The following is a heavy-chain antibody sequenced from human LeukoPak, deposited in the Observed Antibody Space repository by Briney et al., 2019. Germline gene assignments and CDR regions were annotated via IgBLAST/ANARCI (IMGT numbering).Heavy chain of an antibody. J-gene: IGHJ4*02. Sequence: GRSLRLSCAASGFTFSSYAMHWVRQAPSKGLEWVAVISYDGSNKYYADSVKGRFTISRDNSKNTLYLQMNSLRAEDTAVYYCARESSGSSSWYYFDYWGQGTLVTVSS. CDR2: ISYDGSNK. V-gene: IGHV3-30*04. CDR1: GFTFSSYA. D-gene: IGHD6-13*01. CDR3: ARESSGSSSWYYFDY.